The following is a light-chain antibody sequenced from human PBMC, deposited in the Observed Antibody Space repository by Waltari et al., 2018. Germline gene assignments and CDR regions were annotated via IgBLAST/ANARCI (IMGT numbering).Light chain of an antibody. J-gene: IGKJ4*01. CDR3: QQYYSFPVT. V-gene: IGKV1-8*01. CDR1: QGISSY. Sequence: AIRITQSPSSLSASTGGRVTITCRASQGISSYLAWYQQKPGKAPKLLIYAASTLQSGVPSRFSGSGSGTDFTLTISCLQSEDFATYYCQQYYSFPVTFGGGTTVEIK. CDR2: AAS.